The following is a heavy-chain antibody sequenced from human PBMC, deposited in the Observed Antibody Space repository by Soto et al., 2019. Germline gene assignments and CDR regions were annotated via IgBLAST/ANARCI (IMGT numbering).Heavy chain of an antibody. CDR1: GFTFSSYS. CDR2: ISSSSSYI. Sequence: EVQLVESGGGLVKPGGSLRLSCAASGFTFSSYSMNWVRQAPGKGLEWVSSISSSSSYIYYADSVKGRFTISRDNAKNSLYLQMNSLRAEDTAVYYCARGGVAGYDILTGYYLDAFDIWGQGTMVTVSS. J-gene: IGHJ3*02. CDR3: ARGGVAGYDILTGYYLDAFDI. D-gene: IGHD3-9*01. V-gene: IGHV3-21*01.